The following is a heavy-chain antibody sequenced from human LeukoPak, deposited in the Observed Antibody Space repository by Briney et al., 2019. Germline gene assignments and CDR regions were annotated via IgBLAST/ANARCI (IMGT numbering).Heavy chain of an antibody. CDR3: ARKGSSPYSSGWYRGSRAEYFQH. CDR2: INHSGST. J-gene: IGHJ1*01. Sequence: SEPLSLTCAVYGGSFSGYYWSWIRQPPGKGLEWIGEINHSGSTNYNPSLKSRVTISVDTSKNQFSLKLSSVTAADTAVYYCARKGSSPYSSGWYRGSRAEYFQHWGQGTLVTVSS. D-gene: IGHD6-19*01. CDR1: GGSFSGYY. V-gene: IGHV4-34*01.